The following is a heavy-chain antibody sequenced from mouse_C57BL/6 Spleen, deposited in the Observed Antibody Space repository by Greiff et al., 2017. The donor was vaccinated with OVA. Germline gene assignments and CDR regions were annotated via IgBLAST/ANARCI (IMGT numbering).Heavy chain of an antibody. J-gene: IGHJ4*01. CDR1: GFTFSDYG. Sequence: EVQLQQSGGGLVKPGGSLKLSCAASGFTFSDYGMHWVRQAPEKGLEWVAYISSGSSTIYYADTVKGRFNISRDNAKNTLCLQMTSLRSEDTAMYYCARKTNYYAMDYWGQGTSVTVSS. V-gene: IGHV5-17*01. CDR2: ISSGSSTI. CDR3: ARKTNYYAMDY.